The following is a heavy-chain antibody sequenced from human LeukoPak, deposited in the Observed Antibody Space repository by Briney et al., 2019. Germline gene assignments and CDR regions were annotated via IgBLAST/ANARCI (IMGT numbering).Heavy chain of an antibody. CDR2: ISSSGSTI. J-gene: IGHJ4*02. CDR3: ARGRGLPSAPIDY. Sequence: GGSLRLSCAASGFTFSDYYTSWIRQAPGKGLEWVSHISSSGSTIYYADSVKGRFTISRDNAKNSLYLQMNSLRAEDTAVYYCARGRGLPSAPIDYWGQGTLVTVSS. CDR1: GFTFSDYY. D-gene: IGHD2-15*01. V-gene: IGHV3-11*01.